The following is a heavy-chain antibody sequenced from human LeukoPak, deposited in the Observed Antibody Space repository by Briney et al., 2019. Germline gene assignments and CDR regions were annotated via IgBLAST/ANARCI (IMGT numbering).Heavy chain of an antibody. J-gene: IGHJ4*02. CDR3: ARDLAASPEGEFDY. CDR1: GFTFSSYA. CDR2: ISYDGSNK. V-gene: IGHV3-30-3*01. D-gene: IGHD6-6*01. Sequence: GRSLRLSCAASGFTFSSYAMHWVRQAPGKGLEGVAVISYDGSNKYYADSVKGRFTISRDNSKNTLYLQMNSLRAEDTAVYYCARDLAASPEGEFDYWGQGTLVTVSS.